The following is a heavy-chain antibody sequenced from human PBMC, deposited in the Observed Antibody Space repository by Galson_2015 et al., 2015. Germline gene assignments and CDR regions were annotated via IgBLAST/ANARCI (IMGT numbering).Heavy chain of an antibody. CDR1: GYRFPTYW. CDR2: IDPSDSYT. D-gene: IGHD1-1*01. V-gene: IGHV5-10-1*04. Sequence: QSGAEVKQPGESLRISCKGSGYRFPTYWISWVRQMPGKGLEWMGRIDPSDSYTNYSPSFQGQVTISGDKSISTAYLQWCSLPASDTAMYYCARHPHTLNDATENALDLWGPGPMVPVSS. J-gene: IGHJ3*01. CDR3: ARHPHTLNDATENALDL.